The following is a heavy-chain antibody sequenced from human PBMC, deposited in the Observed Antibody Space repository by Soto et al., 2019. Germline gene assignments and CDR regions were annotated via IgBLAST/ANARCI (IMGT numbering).Heavy chain of an antibody. V-gene: IGHV1-2*04. D-gene: IGHD2-8*01. CDR3: ARGDSTDCSNGVCSFFYNHDMDV. J-gene: IGHJ6*02. CDR2: INPKSGGT. Sequence: ASVKFSCRGSGYSFTDYHIHWVRQGPGQGLEWLGRINPKSGGTSTAQKFQGWVTMTTDTSISTASMELTRLTSDDTAIYYCARGDSTDCSNGVCSFFYNHDMDVWGQGTTVTVSS. CDR1: GYSFTDYH.